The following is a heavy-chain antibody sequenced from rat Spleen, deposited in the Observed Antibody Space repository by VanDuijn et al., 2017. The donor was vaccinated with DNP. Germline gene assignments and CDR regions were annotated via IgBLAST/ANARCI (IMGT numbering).Heavy chain of an antibody. CDR3: VRQELRRLYWFAY. V-gene: IGHV5-25*01. Sequence: EVQLVESGGGLVQPGRSLKLSCVASGFTFSDYYMAWVRQAPTKGLEWVASITNTGGSTYYPDSVKGRFTISRDNAKTTLYLQMDSLRSEDTATYYCVRQELRRLYWFAYWGQGTLVTVSS. CDR1: GFTFSDYY. CDR2: ITNTGGST. D-gene: IGHD1-11*01. J-gene: IGHJ3*01.